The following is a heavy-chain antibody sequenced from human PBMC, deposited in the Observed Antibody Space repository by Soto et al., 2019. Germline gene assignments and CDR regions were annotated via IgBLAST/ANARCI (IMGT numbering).Heavy chain of an antibody. J-gene: IGHJ3*01. Sequence: GETLKISCKVSGNTFNAYWIGWGRQMPGKGLEWMGIIFPGDSDTIYSPSFQGQVTMSVDKSINTAYLQWRSLTASDTAIYFCARASIVVTAIPSAFDVWGQGXMVTV. V-gene: IGHV5-51*01. CDR3: ARASIVVTAIPSAFDV. CDR1: GNTFNAYW. D-gene: IGHD2-21*02. CDR2: IFPGDSDT.